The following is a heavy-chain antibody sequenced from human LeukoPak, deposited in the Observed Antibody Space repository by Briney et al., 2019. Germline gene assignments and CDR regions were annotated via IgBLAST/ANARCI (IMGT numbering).Heavy chain of an antibody. Sequence: SETLSLTCTVSGGSISNTSYYWGWIRQPPGKGLGWIGYIYYSGSTNYNPSLKSRVTISVDTSKNQFSLKLSSVTAADTAVYYCARGHFWSGYYTSDYWGQGTLVTVSS. CDR3: ARGHFWSGYYTSDY. D-gene: IGHD3-3*02. CDR2: IYYSGST. V-gene: IGHV4-61*05. J-gene: IGHJ4*02. CDR1: GGSISNTSYY.